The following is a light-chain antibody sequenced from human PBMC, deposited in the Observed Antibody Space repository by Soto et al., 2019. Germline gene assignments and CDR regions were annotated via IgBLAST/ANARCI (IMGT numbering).Light chain of an antibody. Sequence: DIQMTQSPDSLSASVGDRVTITCRASQSIVSYLNWYQQKPGKAPNLLVYAASSLQSGVPSRFSGSGSGTEFTLTISTLQPEDFVTYYCQETFRPPYSIGQGTKLEI. V-gene: IGKV1-39*01. J-gene: IGKJ2*01. CDR2: AAS. CDR3: QETFRPPYS. CDR1: QSIVSY.